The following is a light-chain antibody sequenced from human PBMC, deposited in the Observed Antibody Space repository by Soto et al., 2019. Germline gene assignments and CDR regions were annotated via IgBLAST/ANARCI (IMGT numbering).Light chain of an antibody. CDR1: SSDVGGYNF. Sequence: QSALTQPASVSGSPGQSITISCTGASSDVGGYNFVSWYQQHPGKAPKLIIYDVSNRPSGVSNRFSGSKSGNTASLTISRLQAEDEADYYCSSYTSSSTLFGGGTKLTVL. J-gene: IGLJ2*01. CDR3: SSYTSSSTL. V-gene: IGLV2-14*01. CDR2: DVS.